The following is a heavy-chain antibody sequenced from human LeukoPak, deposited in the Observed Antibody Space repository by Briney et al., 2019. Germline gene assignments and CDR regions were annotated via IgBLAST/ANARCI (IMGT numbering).Heavy chain of an antibody. V-gene: IGHV4-30-2*01. CDR3: ARSPYYDGFDAFDI. J-gene: IGHJ3*02. CDR2: IHHNENT. CDR1: GGPISSGGYS. Sequence: PSETLSLTCTVSGGPISSGGYSWNWIRQPPGKGLEYIGYIHHNENTYYNPSLRSRVSISVDTSKNQFSLKLSSVTAADTAVYYCARSPYYDGFDAFDIWGQGTMVTVSS. D-gene: IGHD3-22*01.